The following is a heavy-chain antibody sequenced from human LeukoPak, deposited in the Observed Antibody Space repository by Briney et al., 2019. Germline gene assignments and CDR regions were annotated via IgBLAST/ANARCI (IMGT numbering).Heavy chain of an antibody. CDR1: GYTFTSYG. J-gene: IGHJ4*02. CDR3: ARYSSGWYDSMYYFDY. Sequence: ASVKVSCKASGYTFTSYGISWVRQAPGQGLEWMGWISAYNGNTNYAHKLQGRVTMPTDTSTSTAYMELRSLRSDDTAVYYCARYSSGWYDSMYYFDYWGQGTLVTVSS. CDR2: ISAYNGNT. D-gene: IGHD6-19*01. V-gene: IGHV1-18*01.